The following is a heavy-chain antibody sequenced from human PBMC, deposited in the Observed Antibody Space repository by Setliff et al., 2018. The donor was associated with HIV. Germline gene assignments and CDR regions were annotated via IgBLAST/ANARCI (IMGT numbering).Heavy chain of an antibody. J-gene: IGHJ4*02. V-gene: IGHV3-7*01. D-gene: IGHD3-22*01. CDR1: GFTFSTYW. CDR2: INQDGREK. CDR3: AGSRGYFVKAD. Sequence: PGGSLRLSCAASGFTFSTYWMSWVRQAPGKGLEWVANINQDGREKYYVDSVKGRFTISRDNAKDSLYLQMNSLRGEDTAVYYCAGSRGYFVKADWGQGTLGTVS.